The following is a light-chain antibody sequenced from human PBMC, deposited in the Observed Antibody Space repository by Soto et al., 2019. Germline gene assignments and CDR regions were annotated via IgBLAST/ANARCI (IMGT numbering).Light chain of an antibody. CDR1: QSVNTN. CDR2: GAS. J-gene: IGKJ2*01. CDR3: QQYDTWPPKYT. Sequence: VMTQSPATLSVSPGERATLSCRASQSVNTNLAWYQQKPGQAPRLLIYGASTRATGVPARFSGSGSGTEFTLTISSLQSEDSAVYYCQQYDTWPPKYTFGQGTKLEIK. V-gene: IGKV3-15*01.